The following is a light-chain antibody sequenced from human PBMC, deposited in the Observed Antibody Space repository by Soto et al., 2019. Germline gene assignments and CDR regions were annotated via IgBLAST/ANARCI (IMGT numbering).Light chain of an antibody. CDR1: SSNIGNNF. CDR2: DNN. J-gene: IGLJ2*01. V-gene: IGLV1-51*01. CDR3: ATWDSSLIAGV. Sequence: QSVLTQPPSVSAAPGQKVTISCSGSSSNIGNNFVSWYQHLPGTAPKLLIYDNNKRPTKSGTSATLGITGLQTGDEAHYYCATWDSSLIAGVFGGGTKVTVL.